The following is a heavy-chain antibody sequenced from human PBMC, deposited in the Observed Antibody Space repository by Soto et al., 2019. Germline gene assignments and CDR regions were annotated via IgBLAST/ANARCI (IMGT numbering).Heavy chain of an antibody. CDR2: ISHDGSDK. Sequence: HPGGSLRLSCAASGFPFGDFGMHWLRQAPGKGLEWVAVISHDGSDKFYADSVKARFTIPRDYSKNTLYLQMSSLRAEDTAVYYCARDRDNGLEYWGQGTLVTVSS. J-gene: IGHJ4*02. CDR1: GFPFGDFG. V-gene: IGHV3-30*03. D-gene: IGHD1-1*01. CDR3: ARDRDNGLEY.